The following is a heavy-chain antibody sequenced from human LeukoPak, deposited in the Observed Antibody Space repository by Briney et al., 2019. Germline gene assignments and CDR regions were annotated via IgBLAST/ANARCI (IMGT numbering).Heavy chain of an antibody. Sequence: GASVKVSCKASGYTFTGYYMHWVRQAPGQGLEWMGWINPNSGDTNYAQNFQGRVTMTRDTSISTAYLELSRLRSDDTAVYFCARQYSSSWYALGYLDYWGQRTLVTVSS. CDR1: GYTFTGYY. CDR2: INPNSGDT. CDR3: ARQYSSSWYALGYLDY. D-gene: IGHD6-13*01. V-gene: IGHV1-2*02. J-gene: IGHJ4*02.